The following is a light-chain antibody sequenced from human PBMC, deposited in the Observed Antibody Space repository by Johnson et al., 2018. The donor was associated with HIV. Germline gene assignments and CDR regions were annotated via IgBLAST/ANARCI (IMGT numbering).Light chain of an antibody. J-gene: IGLJ1*01. CDR2: DNN. V-gene: IGLV1-51*01. CDR3: GTWDSRLSAYV. Sequence: QSVLTQPPSVSAAPGQKVTISCSGSSSNIGNNYVSWYQQLPGTAPKLLIYDNNKRPSGIPDRFSGSSSVTSATLGITGLQTGDEADYYCGTWDSRLSAYVFGSGTKVTV. CDR1: SSNIGNNY.